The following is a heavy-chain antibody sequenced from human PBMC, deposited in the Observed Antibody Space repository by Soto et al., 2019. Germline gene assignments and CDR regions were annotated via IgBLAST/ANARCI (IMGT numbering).Heavy chain of an antibody. V-gene: IGHV5-10-1*01. CDR3: ARLGPGD. CDR1: GINFDDNA. J-gene: IGHJ4*02. Sequence: PGESLKISCKASGINFDDNAISWVRQMPGKGLEWMGRLSRDGSSTSYSPTFQGHVSIYADRTTNTAYLQWSNLRASDTAMYYCARLGPGDWGQGTLVTVSS. CDR2: LSRDGSST. D-gene: IGHD7-27*01.